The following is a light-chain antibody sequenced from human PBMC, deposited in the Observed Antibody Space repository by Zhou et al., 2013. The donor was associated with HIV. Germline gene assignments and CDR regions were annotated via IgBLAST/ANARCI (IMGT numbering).Light chain of an antibody. Sequence: EIVLTQSPATLSLSPGERATLSCRASQSVSSYLAWYQQKPGQAPRLLIYDASNRATGIPARFSGSGSGTDFTLTISSLEPEDFAVYYCQQYGNSLLTFGGGTKLEIK. CDR2: DAS. V-gene: IGKV3-11*01. CDR3: QQYGNSLLT. J-gene: IGKJ4*01. CDR1: QSVSSY.